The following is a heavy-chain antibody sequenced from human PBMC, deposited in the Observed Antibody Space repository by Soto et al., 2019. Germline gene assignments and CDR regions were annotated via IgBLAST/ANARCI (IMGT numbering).Heavy chain of an antibody. D-gene: IGHD3-10*01. CDR2: INPRFGDT. Sequence: QVQLVQSGAELKEPGDSVRVSCEASGYTFTAYYIHWVRQAPGQGLEWMGWINPRFGDTSYAQDFQGGVSMTRDTSISIVYMELSRLTSVYTAIYYGARNMDYYYGPGSGNGHGFWGQGTTVTVFS. CDR1: GYTFTAYY. J-gene: IGHJ6*02. CDR3: ARNMDYYYGPGSGNGHGF. V-gene: IGHV1-2*02.